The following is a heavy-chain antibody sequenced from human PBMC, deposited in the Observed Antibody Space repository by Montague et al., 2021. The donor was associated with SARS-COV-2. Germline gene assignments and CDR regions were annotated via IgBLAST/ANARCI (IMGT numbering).Heavy chain of an antibody. D-gene: IGHD1-1*01. CDR1: SGSISPSDTHY. Sequence: SETLSLTCVVSSGSISPSDTHYWGWVRQAPGKGLEWIATISYSGSTSYNPPLRSRVTISVDTSKNQISLNLRSVTAADTSVYYCARHSTTHAFDPGARGSWSPSP. J-gene: IGHJ5*02. CDR2: ISYSGST. CDR3: ARHSTTHAFDP. V-gene: IGHV4-39*01.